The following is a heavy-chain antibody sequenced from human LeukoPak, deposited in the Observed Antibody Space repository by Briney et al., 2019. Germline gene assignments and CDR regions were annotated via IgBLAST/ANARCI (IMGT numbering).Heavy chain of an antibody. D-gene: IGHD3-16*02. J-gene: IGHJ3*02. CDR1: GFTFSTYE. V-gene: IGHV3-48*03. CDR3: AREGGFGYDDAFDT. Sequence: DGSLRLSCTACGFTFSTYEMNWVRQAPGKGLEWISYISGSGSSIFYAESIQGLFTVSRDNAKNSVYLQMNSLRAEDTAVYYCAREGGFGYDDAFDTWGQGTTVTVSS. CDR2: ISGSGSSI.